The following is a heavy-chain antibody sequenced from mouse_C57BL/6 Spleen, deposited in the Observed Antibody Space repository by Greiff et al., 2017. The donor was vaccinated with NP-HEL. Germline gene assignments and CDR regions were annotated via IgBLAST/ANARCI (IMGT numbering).Heavy chain of an antibody. CDR2: IDPETGGT. V-gene: IGHV1-15*01. CDR3: TRDYYSNYFDY. CDR1: GYTFTDYE. J-gene: IGHJ2*01. Sequence: VKLVESGAELVRPGASVTLSCKASGYTFTDYEMHWVKQTPVHGLEWIGAIDPETGGTAYNQKFKGKAILTADKSSSTAYMELRSLTSEDSAVYYCTRDYYSNYFDYWGQGTTLTVSS. D-gene: IGHD2-5*01.